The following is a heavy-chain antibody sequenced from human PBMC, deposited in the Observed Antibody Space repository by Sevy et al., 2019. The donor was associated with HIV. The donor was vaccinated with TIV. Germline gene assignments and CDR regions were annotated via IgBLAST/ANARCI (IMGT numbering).Heavy chain of an antibody. D-gene: IGHD1-26*01. CDR2: IWYDGSNK. CDR1: GFIFSYYG. V-gene: IGHV3-33*01. Sequence: GGSLRLSCAASGFIFSYYGMHWVRQAPGKGLEWVAVIWYDGSNKNYADSVKGRFTISRDNSKNMLYLQMNSLRDEDTAVYYCARDPHEIMLSGSYYLYWGQGTLVTVSS. CDR3: ARDPHEIMLSGSYYLY. J-gene: IGHJ4*02.